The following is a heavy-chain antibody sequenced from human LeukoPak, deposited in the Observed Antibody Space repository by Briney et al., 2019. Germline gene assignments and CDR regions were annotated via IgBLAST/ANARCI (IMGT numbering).Heavy chain of an antibody. V-gene: IGHV4-61*02. CDR1: GGSISSGSYY. D-gene: IGHD3-10*01. Sequence: PSETLSLTCTVSGGSISSGSYYWSWIRQPAGKGLEWIGRIYTSGSTNYNPSLKSRVTMSVDTSKNQFSLKLSSVTAADTAVYYCARALGHGSGVGNWFDPWGQGTLVTVSS. J-gene: IGHJ5*02. CDR3: ARALGHGSGVGNWFDP. CDR2: IYTSGST.